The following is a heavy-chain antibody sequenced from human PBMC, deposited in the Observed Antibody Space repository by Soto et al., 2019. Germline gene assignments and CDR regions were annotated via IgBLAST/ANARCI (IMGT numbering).Heavy chain of an antibody. CDR1: GGSISSGDYY. CDR2: IYYSGST. Sequence: PSETLSLTCTVSGGSISSGDYYWSWIRQPPGKGLEWIGYIYYSGSTYYNPSLKSRVTISVDTSKNQFSLKLSSVTAADTAVYYCARDNLGSSSGYTFQHWGQGTLVTVSS. J-gene: IGHJ1*01. V-gene: IGHV4-30-4*01. D-gene: IGHD3-22*01. CDR3: ARDNLGSSSGYTFQH.